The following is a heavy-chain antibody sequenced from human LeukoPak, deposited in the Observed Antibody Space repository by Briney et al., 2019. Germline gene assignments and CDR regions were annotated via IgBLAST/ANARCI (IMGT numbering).Heavy chain of an antibody. CDR1: GYTFTSYY. CDR2: INPSGGST. V-gene: IGHV1-46*01. J-gene: IGHJ5*02. Sequence: ASVKVSCKASGYTFTSYYMHWVRQALGQGLEWMGIINPSGGSTSYAQKFQGRVTMTRDTSTSTVYMELSSLRSEDTAVYYCARGYCSGGSCYSGNNWFDPWGQGTLVTVSP. CDR3: ARGYCSGGSCYSGNNWFDP. D-gene: IGHD2-15*01.